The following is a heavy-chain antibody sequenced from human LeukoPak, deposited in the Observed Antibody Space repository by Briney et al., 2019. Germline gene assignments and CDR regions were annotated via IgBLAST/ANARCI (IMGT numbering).Heavy chain of an antibody. Sequence: ASVKVSCKASGYTFTGYYMHWVRQAPGQGLEWMGWINPNSGGTNYAQKFQGRVTVTRDTSISTAYMELSRLRSDDTAVYYCASLWGEWEQLDYWGQGTLVTVSS. J-gene: IGHJ4*02. CDR3: ASLWGEWEQLDY. CDR1: GYTFTGYY. D-gene: IGHD1-26*01. V-gene: IGHV1-2*02. CDR2: INPNSGGT.